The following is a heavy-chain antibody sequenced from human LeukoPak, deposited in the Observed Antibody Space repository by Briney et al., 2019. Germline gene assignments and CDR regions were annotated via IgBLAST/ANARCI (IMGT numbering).Heavy chain of an antibody. V-gene: IGHV4-59*01. CDR1: GGSIRSYY. CDR3: ARSVVRSSTSPINNWFDP. D-gene: IGHD2-2*01. Sequence: AETLSLTCTVWGGSIRSYYWSWIRQPPGKGVEGSGYIYYSGSTNYNPSLKSRVTISVDTSKHQFSLKLSSVTAADTAVYYCARSVVRSSTSPINNWFDPWGQGTLVTVSS. J-gene: IGHJ5*02. CDR2: IYYSGST.